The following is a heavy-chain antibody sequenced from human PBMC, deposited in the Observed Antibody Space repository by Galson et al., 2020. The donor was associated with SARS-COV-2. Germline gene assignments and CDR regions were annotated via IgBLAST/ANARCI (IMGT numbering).Heavy chain of an antibody. Sequence: SSVKVSCKASRGTFSNYAISWVRPAPGQGLEWMGGIIPMFGTPTYAQKFQDRVTITADDSTSTAYMELNSLSSEDTAVYYCATLVEYGRVDVWGQGTTVLVSS. CDR3: ATLVEYGRVDV. CDR2: IIPMFGTP. V-gene: IGHV1-69*13. CDR1: RGTFSNYA. D-gene: IGHD2-2*01. J-gene: IGHJ6*02.